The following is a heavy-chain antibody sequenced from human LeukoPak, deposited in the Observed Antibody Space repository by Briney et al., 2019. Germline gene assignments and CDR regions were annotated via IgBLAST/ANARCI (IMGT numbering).Heavy chain of an antibody. Sequence: TTGESLNISCKGSGYSFSKYWIAWVRQMPGKGLEWMAIMYPDNSEIRYSPSLEGQVTISVDKSISTAYLQWSSLRASDTAIYYCARRGFKSAWYFFDYWGQGTRVTVSS. V-gene: IGHV5-51*01. CDR1: GYSFSKYW. CDR3: ARRGFKSAWYFFDY. D-gene: IGHD6-19*01. J-gene: IGHJ4*02. CDR2: MYPDNSEI.